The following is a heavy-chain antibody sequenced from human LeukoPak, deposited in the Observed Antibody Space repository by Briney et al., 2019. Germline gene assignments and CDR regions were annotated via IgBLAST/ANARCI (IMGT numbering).Heavy chain of an antibody. CDR3: ARSGTGGSFTDAFDI. J-gene: IGHJ3*02. D-gene: IGHD1-26*01. CDR2: INPSGGST. Sequence: ASVKVSCKASGYTFTSYYMHWVRQAPGQGLEWMGIINPSGGSTSYAQKFQGRVTMTRDTSTSTVYMELSSLRSEDTAVYYCARSGTGGSFTDAFDIWGQGTMVTVSS. CDR1: GYTFTSYY. V-gene: IGHV1-46*01.